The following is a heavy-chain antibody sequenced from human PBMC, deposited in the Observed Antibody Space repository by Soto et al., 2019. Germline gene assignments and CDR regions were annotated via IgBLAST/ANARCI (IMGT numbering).Heavy chain of an antibody. Sequence: GASVKVSCKASGYTFTGYYMHWVRQAPGQGLEWMGWINPNSGGTNYAQKFQGRVTMTRDTSISTAYMELSRLRSDDTAVYYCARDDRGSSGWYVIDPWGQVTLVTVSS. CDR3: ARDDRGSSGWYVIDP. D-gene: IGHD6-19*01. J-gene: IGHJ5*02. CDR2: INPNSGGT. CDR1: GYTFTGYY. V-gene: IGHV1-2*02.